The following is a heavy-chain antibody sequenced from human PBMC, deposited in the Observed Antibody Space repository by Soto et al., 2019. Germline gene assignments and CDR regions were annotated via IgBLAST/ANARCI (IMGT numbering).Heavy chain of an antibody. CDR1: GFPFTRYS. V-gene: IGHV3-21*06. CDR2: ISSTTNYI. J-gene: IGHJ4*02. Sequence: EVQLVESGGGLVKPGGSLSLSCAASGFPFTRYSMNWVRQAPGKGLEWVSSISSTTNYIYYGDSMKGRFTISRDNAKNSPHLEMNRLRAEDTAVYYCAREFEDLTANFDYWGQGNLVTVSS. CDR3: AREFEDLTANFDY. D-gene: IGHD3-10*01.